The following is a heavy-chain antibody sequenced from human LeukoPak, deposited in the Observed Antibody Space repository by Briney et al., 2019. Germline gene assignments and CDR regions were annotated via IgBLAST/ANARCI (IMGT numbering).Heavy chain of an antibody. Sequence: GGSLRLSFSASGFTLEDHVMHRVRQAPGEGLGWVSSISWSGDRMGYADAVKGRFTISRDNAKNSLFLQMNSLRVEDTALYYCAKNLGGSATTVWGQGTLGTVSS. CDR2: ISWSGDRM. CDR3: AKNLGGSATTV. J-gene: IGHJ4*02. V-gene: IGHV3-9*01. D-gene: IGHD2-2*01. CDR1: GFTLEDHV.